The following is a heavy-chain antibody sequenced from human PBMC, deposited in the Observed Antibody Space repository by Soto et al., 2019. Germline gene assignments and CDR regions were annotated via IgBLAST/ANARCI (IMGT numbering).Heavy chain of an antibody. J-gene: IGHJ5*02. D-gene: IGHD6-6*01. V-gene: IGHV3-30*18. Sequence: PGGSLRLSCAASGFTFSSYGMHWVRQAPGKGLEWVAVISYDGSNKYYADSVKGRFTISRDNSKNTLYLQMNSLRVEDTAVYYCAKDFVGRGVIAARRVHADWFDPWGQGTLVTVSS. CDR3: AKDFVGRGVIAARRVHADWFDP. CDR2: ISYDGSNK. CDR1: GFTFSSYG.